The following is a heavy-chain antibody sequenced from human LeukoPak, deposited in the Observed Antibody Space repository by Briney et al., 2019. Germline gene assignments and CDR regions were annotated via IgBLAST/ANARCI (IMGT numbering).Heavy chain of an antibody. J-gene: IGHJ4*02. CDR2: IYSGGST. D-gene: IGHD1-1*01. V-gene: IGHV3-53*05. CDR3: AKVLPAGIFDY. CDR1: GFTVSSNY. Sequence: GGSLRLSCAASGFTVSSNYMSWVRQAPGKGLEWVSVIYSGGSTYYADSVKGRFTISRDNSKNTLYLQMNSLRAEDTAVYYCAKVLPAGIFDYWGQGTLVTVSS.